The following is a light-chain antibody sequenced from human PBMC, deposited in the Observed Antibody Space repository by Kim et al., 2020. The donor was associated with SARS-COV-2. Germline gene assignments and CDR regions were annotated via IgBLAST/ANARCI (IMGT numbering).Light chain of an antibody. CDR3: QQRAEWPRT. CDR1: LSVLGY. J-gene: IGKJ5*01. V-gene: IGKV3-11*01. Sequence: EVVLTQSPATLSLSPGERATLSCRASLSVLGYLAWYQHKPGQAPRLLFYDASNRATGIPARFSGSGSGTDFTLTVSSLETEDFAVYYCQQRAEWPRTFAQRTRLEIK. CDR2: DAS.